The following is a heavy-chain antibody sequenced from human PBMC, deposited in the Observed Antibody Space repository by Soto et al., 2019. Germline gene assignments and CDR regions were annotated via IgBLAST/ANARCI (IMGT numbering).Heavy chain of an antibody. CDR3: ARDDDVTSTRPRGAFDI. V-gene: IGHV1-69*01. D-gene: IGHD6-6*01. J-gene: IGHJ3*02. CDR2: IVPLFGTT. CDR1: RGTFSSYT. Sequence: QVQLVQSGAEVKKPGSSVKVSCKASRGTFSSYTFSWVRQAPGQGLEWMGGIVPLFGTTNDAKIFQGRVTISADESTSTVYMELSSLRSEDSAMYYCARDDDVTSTRPRGAFDIWGQGTVITVSS.